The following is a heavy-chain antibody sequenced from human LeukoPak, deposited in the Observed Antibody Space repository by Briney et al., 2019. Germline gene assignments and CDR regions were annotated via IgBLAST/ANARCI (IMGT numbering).Heavy chain of an antibody. D-gene: IGHD4-17*01. J-gene: IGHJ6*03. V-gene: IGHV1-69*05. Sequence: ASVKVSCKASGGTFSSYAISWVRQAPGQGLEWMGGIIPIFGTANYAQKFQGRVTITTDESTSTAYMELSSLRSEDTAVYYCARTDGYYMDVWGKGTTVTVSS. CDR3: ARTDGYYMDV. CDR2: IIPIFGTA. CDR1: GGTFSSYA.